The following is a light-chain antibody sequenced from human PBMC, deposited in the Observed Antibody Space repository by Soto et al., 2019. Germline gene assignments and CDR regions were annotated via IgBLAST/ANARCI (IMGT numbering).Light chain of an antibody. CDR3: QQYSSSMIT. V-gene: IGKV3-20*01. CDR1: QTISSNY. J-gene: IGKJ5*01. CDR2: GAS. Sequence: QSPGTLSLSPGERAILSCRASQTISSNYLAWYQQKPAQAPRRLIYGASGRATGIPDRFSGSGSGTDFTFTISRLEPEDFEVYYCQQYSSSMITFGQGTRLEIK.